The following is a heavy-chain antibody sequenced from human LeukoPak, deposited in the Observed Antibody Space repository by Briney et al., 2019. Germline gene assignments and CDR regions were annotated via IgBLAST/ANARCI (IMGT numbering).Heavy chain of an antibody. J-gene: IGHJ6*03. CDR3: ARATYGDYYMDV. CDR2: IKQDGSEK. V-gene: IGHV3-7*01. D-gene: IGHD4-17*01. CDR1: QFTFNIYP. Sequence: GGSLRLSCAASQFTFNIYPMHWVRQAPGKGLEWVANIKQDGSEKFYVDSVKGRFTISRDNAKNSLFLQMNSLRAEDTAVYYCARATYGDYYMDVWGKGTTVTVSS.